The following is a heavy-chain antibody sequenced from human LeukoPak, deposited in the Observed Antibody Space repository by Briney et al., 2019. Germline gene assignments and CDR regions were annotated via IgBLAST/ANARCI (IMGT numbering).Heavy chain of an antibody. CDR2: IYYSGST. CDR3: ARATRIGGACDY. CDR1: GGSISSYY. Sequence: SETLSLTCTVSGGSISSYYWSWLRQPPGKGLEWLGYIYYSGSTNYNPSLKSRVTISVDTSKNQFSLKLSSVTAADTAVYYCARATRIGGACDYWGQGTLVTVSS. D-gene: IGHD1-26*01. V-gene: IGHV4-59*01. J-gene: IGHJ4*02.